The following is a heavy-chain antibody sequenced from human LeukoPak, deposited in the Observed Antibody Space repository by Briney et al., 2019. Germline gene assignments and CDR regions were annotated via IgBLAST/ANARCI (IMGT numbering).Heavy chain of an antibody. CDR2: IRQDGDTK. J-gene: IGHJ4*02. CDR3: ARSPPYGTTWYGRSDF. D-gene: IGHD6-13*01. Sequence: GGSLRLSCAASGFTFSSYAMHWVRQAPGEGLEWVANIRQDGDTKYYVDSVKGRFTISRDNAMNSLYLQMNSLRAEDTAIYYCARSPPYGTTWYGRSDFWGQGTLVTVSS. V-gene: IGHV3-7*03. CDR1: GFTFSSYA.